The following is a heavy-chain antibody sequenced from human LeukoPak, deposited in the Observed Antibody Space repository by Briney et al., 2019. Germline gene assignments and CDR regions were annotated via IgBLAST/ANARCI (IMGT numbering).Heavy chain of an antibody. J-gene: IGHJ4*02. CDR2: ITGSGGGT. CDR1: GFTFNSYA. Sequence: GGSLRLSCAASGFTFNSYAMSWVRQAPGKGLEWVSGITGSGGGTYYADSVKGRFTIPRDNSKNTLYLQMNSLRAEDTAVYYCAKKFLVSAGGPSFDHWGQGTLVTVSS. V-gene: IGHV3-23*01. D-gene: IGHD2-8*01. CDR3: AKKFLVSAGGPSFDH.